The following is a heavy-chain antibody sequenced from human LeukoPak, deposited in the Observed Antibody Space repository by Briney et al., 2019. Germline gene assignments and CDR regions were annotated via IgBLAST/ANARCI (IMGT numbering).Heavy chain of an antibody. CDR2: INYSGST. J-gene: IGHJ3*01. V-gene: IGHV4-34*01. CDR3: ARGRGGYPD. Sequence: GSLRLSCAASGFTISSYAMHWVRQPPGKGLEWIGEINYSGSTNYNPSLKSRVTISVDTSKNQFSLKLSSVTAADTAVYYCARGRGGYPDWGQGTMVTVSS. D-gene: IGHD5-12*01. CDR1: GFTISSYA.